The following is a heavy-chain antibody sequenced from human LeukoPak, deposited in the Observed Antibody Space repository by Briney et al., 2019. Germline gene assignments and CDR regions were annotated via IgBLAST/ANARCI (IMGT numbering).Heavy chain of an antibody. CDR3: ARRTRRYYYDSSGYPFDY. V-gene: IGHV4-34*01. CDR2: IYHSGST. J-gene: IGHJ4*02. CDR1: GVSFSSYY. D-gene: IGHD3-22*01. Sequence: PSETLSPTCAAYGVSFSSYYWSWVRQPPGKGLEWVGEIYHSGSTNYNPSLKSRVTIPVDTSKNQFSLKLSSVTAADAAVYYCARRTRRYYYDSSGYPFDYWGQGTLVTVSS.